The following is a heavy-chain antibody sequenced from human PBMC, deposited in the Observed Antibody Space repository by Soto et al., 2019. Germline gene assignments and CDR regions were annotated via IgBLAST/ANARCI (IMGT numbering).Heavy chain of an antibody. CDR1: GFTFSSYA. Sequence: GGSLRLSCSASGFTFSSYAMHWVRQAPGKGLEYVSAISSNGGSTYYADSVKGRFTISRDNAKNSLYLQMNSLRAEDTALYYCAKDMSPSGYYPYYFDYWGQGTLVTVSS. D-gene: IGHD3-22*01. CDR3: AKDMSPSGYYPYYFDY. V-gene: IGHV3-64*04. J-gene: IGHJ4*02. CDR2: ISSNGGST.